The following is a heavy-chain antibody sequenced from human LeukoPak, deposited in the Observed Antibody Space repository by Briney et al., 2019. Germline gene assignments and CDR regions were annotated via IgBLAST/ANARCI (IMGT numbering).Heavy chain of an antibody. CDR1: GFTFSNYW. CDR3: IRDFRSADL. V-gene: IGHV3-74*01. J-gene: IGHJ5*02. Sequence: GGSLRLSCVASGFTFSNYWMHWVCQPPGKGLVWVSRIYVDGRTTNYADSVKGRFTISRDNAKNTVYLEMNSLSVEDTATYYCIRDFRSADLWGQGTLVTVTS. CDR2: IYVDGRTT.